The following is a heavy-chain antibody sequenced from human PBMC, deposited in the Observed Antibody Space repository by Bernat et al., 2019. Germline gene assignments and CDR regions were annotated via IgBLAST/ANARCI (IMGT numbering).Heavy chain of an antibody. D-gene: IGHD2-15*01. V-gene: IGHV1-46*02. J-gene: IGHJ6*01. CDR2: INPSGGST. CDR1: NSYY. Sequence: NSYYMHWVRQAPGQGLEWMGIINPSGGSTSYAQKFQGRVTMTRDTSTSTVYMELSSLRSEDTAVYYCARDHTYCSGGRCYSGGFYDYYGMDV. CDR3: ARDHTYCSGGRCYSGGFYDYYGMDV.